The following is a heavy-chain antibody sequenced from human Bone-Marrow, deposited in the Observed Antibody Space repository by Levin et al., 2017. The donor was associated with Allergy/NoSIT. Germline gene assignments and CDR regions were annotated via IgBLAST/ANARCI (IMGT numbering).Heavy chain of an antibody. CDR1: GFSFSNYW. D-gene: IGHD3-9*01. CDR3: ARETNYDTGTGRSSYGMDG. Sequence: GESLKISCAASGFSFSNYWMSWVRQAPGKGLEWVANIKQDGSGQNYVASVKGRFTMSRDYAKNSLFLEMNNLRADDTAVYYCARETNYDTGTGRSSYGMDGWGQGTTVIVSS. CDR2: IKQDGSGQ. J-gene: IGHJ6*02. V-gene: IGHV3-7*01.